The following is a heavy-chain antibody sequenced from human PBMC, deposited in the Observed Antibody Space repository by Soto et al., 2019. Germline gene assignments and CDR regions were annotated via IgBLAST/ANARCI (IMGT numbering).Heavy chain of an antibody. D-gene: IGHD2-2*01. CDR1: SAPVSSSTYT. CDR3: ARLHGYCISRRCHGPYAMDV. J-gene: IGHJ6*02. Sequence: QLQLQESGPGLVKPSETLSLTCTVSSAPVSSSTYTWGWIRQPPGKGLEWIGCIYHSGSTYYNPSLKSRVTVSVDTSQNQFSVEVTSVTAADTAVYFCARLHGYCISRRCHGPYAMDVLGQGTTVTVSS. CDR2: IYHSGST. V-gene: IGHV4-39*01.